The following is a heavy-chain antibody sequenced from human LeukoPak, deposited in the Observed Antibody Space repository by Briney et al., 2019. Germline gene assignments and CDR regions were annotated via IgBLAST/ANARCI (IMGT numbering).Heavy chain of an antibody. CDR2: TYYRSKWYN. Sequence: SQTLSLTCAISGDIVSSNSAAWHWIRQSPSRGLEWLGRTYYRSKWYNDYAVSLKSRITINPDTSKNQFSLQLNSVTPEDTAVYYCARATYNWNDFDYWGQGTLVTVSS. CDR3: ARATYNWNDFDY. V-gene: IGHV6-1*01. CDR1: GDIVSSNSAA. J-gene: IGHJ4*02. D-gene: IGHD1-1*01.